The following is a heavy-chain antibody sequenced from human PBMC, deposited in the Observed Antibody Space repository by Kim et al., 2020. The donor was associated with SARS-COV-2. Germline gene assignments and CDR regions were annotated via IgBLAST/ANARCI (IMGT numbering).Heavy chain of an antibody. Sequence: GGSLRLSCAASGFTFSSYSMNWVRQAPGKGLEWVSSISSSSSYIYYADSVKGRFTISRDNAKNSLYLQMNSLRAEDTAVYYCARDEIGEPGTTSLSDYWGQGTLVTVSS. CDR3: ARDEIGEPGTTSLSDY. D-gene: IGHD1-1*01. CDR2: ISSSSSYI. CDR1: GFTFSSYS. J-gene: IGHJ4*02. V-gene: IGHV3-21*01.